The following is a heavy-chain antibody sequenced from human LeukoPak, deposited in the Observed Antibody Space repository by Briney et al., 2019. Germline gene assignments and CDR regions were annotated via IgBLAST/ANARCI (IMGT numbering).Heavy chain of an antibody. D-gene: IGHD7-27*01. Sequence: PGGSLRLSCAASGFTFSSYAMHWVRQAPGKGLEWVAVISYDGSNKYYADSVKGRFTISRDNSKNTLYLQMNSLRAEDTAVYYCARVRACAHWESFDIWGQGTMVTVSS. CDR3: ARVRACAHWESFDI. V-gene: IGHV3-30-3*01. J-gene: IGHJ3*02. CDR2: ISYDGSNK. CDR1: GFTFSSYA.